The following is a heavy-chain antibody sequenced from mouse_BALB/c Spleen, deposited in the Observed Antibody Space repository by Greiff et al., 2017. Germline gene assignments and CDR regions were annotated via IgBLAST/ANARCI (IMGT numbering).Heavy chain of an antibody. CDR1: GFDFSRYW. CDR3: ASLLRLWYFDV. V-gene: IGHV4-1*02. CDR2: INPDSSTI. J-gene: IGHJ1*01. D-gene: IGHD1-2*01. Sequence: EVQLVESGGGLVQPGGSLKLSCAASGFDFSRYWMSWVRQAPGKGLEWIGEINPDSSTINYTPSLKDKFIISRDNAKNTLYLQMSKVRSEDTALYYCASLLRLWYFDVWGAGTTVTVSS.